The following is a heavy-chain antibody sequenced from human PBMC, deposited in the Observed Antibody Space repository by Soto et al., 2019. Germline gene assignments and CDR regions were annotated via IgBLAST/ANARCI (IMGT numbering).Heavy chain of an antibody. Sequence: SVKVSCKASGGTFSSYTISWVRQAPGQGLEWMGRIIPILGIANYAQKFQGRVTITADKSTSTAYMELSSLRSEDTAVYYCARDPEYCSGGSCPTDLFDYWGQGTLVTVSS. CDR2: IIPILGIA. J-gene: IGHJ4*02. CDR1: GGTFSSYT. D-gene: IGHD2-15*01. CDR3: ARDPEYCSGGSCPTDLFDY. V-gene: IGHV1-69*04.